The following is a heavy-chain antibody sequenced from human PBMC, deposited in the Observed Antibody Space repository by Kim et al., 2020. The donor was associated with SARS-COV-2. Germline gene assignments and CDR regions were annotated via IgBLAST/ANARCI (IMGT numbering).Heavy chain of an antibody. D-gene: IGHD3-9*01. CDR1: GGSISSSSYY. CDR3: ARQRYDILTGLLDYYYGMDV. CDR2: IYYSGST. J-gene: IGHJ6*02. V-gene: IGHV4-39*01. Sequence: SETLSLSCTASGGSISSSSYYWGWIRQPPGKGLEWIRSIYYSGSTYYNPSLKSLVTISVDTSKNQFSLKLSPVTAADTAVYYCARQRYDILTGLLDYYYGMDVWGQETTFTVSS.